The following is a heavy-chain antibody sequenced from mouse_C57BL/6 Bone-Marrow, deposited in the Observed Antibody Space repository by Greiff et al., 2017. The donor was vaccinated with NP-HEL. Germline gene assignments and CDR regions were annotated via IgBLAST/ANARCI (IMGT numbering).Heavy chain of an antibody. CDR3: ARGYYGSGY. V-gene: IGHV3-6*01. J-gene: IGHJ2*01. CDR1: GYSITSGYY. D-gene: IGHD1-1*01. CDR2: ISYDGSN. Sequence: VQLKESGPGLVKPSQSLSLTCSVTGYSITSGYYWNWIRQFPGNKLEWMGYISYDGSNNYNPSLKNRISITRDTSKNQFFLKLNSVTTEDTATYYCARGYYGSGYWGQGTTLTVSS.